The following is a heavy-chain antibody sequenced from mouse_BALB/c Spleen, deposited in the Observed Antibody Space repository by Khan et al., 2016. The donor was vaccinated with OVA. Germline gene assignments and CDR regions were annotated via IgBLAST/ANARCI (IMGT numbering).Heavy chain of an antibody. J-gene: IGHJ3*01. V-gene: IGHV5-6-5*01. CDR3: ARDYWFAY. CDR2: ISSGDST. Sequence: EVQLQESGGGLVKPGGSLKLSCAASGFTFSNYAMSWVRLSPEKRLEWVASISSGDSTYYPDSVKGRFTISRDNARNILYLQMSSLRSEDTAMYYCARDYWFAYWGQGTLVTVSA. CDR1: GFTFSNYA.